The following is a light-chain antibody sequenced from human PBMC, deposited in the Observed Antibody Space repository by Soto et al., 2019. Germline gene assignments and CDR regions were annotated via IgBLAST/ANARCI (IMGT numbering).Light chain of an antibody. V-gene: IGKV3D-20*02. J-gene: IGKJ1*01. CDR3: QQRSNWPWT. CDR1: QSVSSSY. Sequence: IVLTHSPGTLSFSPGERATLSCRASQSVSSSYLAWYQQKPGQPPRLLIYGASSRATGIPDRFSGSGSGTDFTLTISSLEPEDFAVYYCQQRSNWPWTFGQGTKVDIK. CDR2: GAS.